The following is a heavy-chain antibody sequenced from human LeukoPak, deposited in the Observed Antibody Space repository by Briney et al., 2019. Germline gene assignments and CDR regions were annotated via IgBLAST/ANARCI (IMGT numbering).Heavy chain of an antibody. Sequence: GGSLRLSCAXXGFTVXXXXXXXXXXXXXXXLEWVSLIFNDGSTYXAXSXXARFTIXXXXXXDTLYLQMNSPRVEDTAVYYCARDPGGDNAYWGQGTLVTVSS. D-gene: IGHD4-17*01. V-gene: IGHV3-66*01. CDR2: IFNDGST. CDR3: ARDPGGDNAY. J-gene: IGHJ4*02. CDR1: GFTVXXXX.